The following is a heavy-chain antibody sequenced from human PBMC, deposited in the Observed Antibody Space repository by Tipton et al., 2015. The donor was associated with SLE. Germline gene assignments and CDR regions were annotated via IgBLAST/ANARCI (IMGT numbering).Heavy chain of an antibody. V-gene: IGHV3-33*06. D-gene: IGHD1-26*01. J-gene: IGHJ4*02. CDR1: RFGFSNYG. CDR3: AKDSGSFDD. CDR2: IWFDGTNK. Sequence: SLRLSCEASRFGFSNYGMHWVRQAPGKGLEWVALIWFDGTNKYYVDSVKGRFTISRDNSRNTLYLLMNNLGAEDTAVYYCAKDSGSFDDWGQGTLVTVSS.